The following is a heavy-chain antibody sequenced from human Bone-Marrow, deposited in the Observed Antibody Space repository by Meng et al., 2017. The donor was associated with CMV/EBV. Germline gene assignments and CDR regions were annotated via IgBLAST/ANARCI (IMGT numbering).Heavy chain of an antibody. CDR1: GGSISSYY. V-gene: IGHV4-59*01. D-gene: IGHD4-23*01. Sequence: GSLRLSCTVSGGSISSYYWSWIRQPPGKGLEWIGYIYYSGSTNYNPSLKSRVTISVDTSKNQFSLKLSSVTAADTAVYYCAREVVTPGGSFYFDYWGQGTRVTGSS. CDR2: IYYSGST. J-gene: IGHJ4*02. CDR3: AREVVTPGGSFYFDY.